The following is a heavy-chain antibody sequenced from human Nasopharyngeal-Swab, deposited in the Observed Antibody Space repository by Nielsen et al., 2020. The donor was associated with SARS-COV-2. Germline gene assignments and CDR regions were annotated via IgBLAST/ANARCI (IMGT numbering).Heavy chain of an antibody. Sequence: SETLSLTCTVSGASSSTQYSSWIRQPPGKGLEFIGYIYYSGSTNYNPSLKSRVTISLDTSKNQFSLSVRSVTAADTAVYYCARFAVAGNDYWGQGTLVTVSS. V-gene: IGHV4-59*11. J-gene: IGHJ4*02. D-gene: IGHD6-19*01. CDR2: IYYSGST. CDR3: ARFAVAGNDY. CDR1: GASSSTQY.